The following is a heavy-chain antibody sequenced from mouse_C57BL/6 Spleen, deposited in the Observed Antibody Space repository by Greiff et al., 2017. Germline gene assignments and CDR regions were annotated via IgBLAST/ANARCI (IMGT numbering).Heavy chain of an antibody. CDR3: ARWGPSGYFDD. J-gene: IGHJ2*01. CDR1: GYAFSSSW. CDR2: IYPGDGDT. D-gene: IGHD3-1*01. Sequence: QVQLQQSGPELVKPGASVKISCKASGYAFSSSWMNWVKQRPGKGLEWIGRIYPGDGDTNYNGKFKGKATLTADKSSSTAYMQLSSLTSEDSAVYFCARWGPSGYFDDWGQGTTLTVSS. V-gene: IGHV1-82*01.